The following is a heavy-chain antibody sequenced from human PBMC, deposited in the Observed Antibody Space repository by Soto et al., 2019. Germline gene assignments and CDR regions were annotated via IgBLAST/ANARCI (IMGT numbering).Heavy chain of an antibody. V-gene: IGHV1-3*05. CDR2: INAGNGNT. CDR3: ARRIVVVTALDY. D-gene: IGHD2-21*02. J-gene: IGHJ4*02. Sequence: QVQLVQSGAEEKKPGASVKVSCKASGDTFTSNAMHWVRQAPGQRLEWMGWINAGNGNTKYSQKFQGRVTITRDTSASTAYMELSSLRSEDTAVYYCARRIVVVTALDYWGQGTLVTVSS. CDR1: GDTFTSNA.